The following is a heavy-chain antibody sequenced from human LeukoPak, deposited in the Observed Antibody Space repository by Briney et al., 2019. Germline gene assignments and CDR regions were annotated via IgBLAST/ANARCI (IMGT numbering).Heavy chain of an antibody. J-gene: IGHJ4*02. CDR2: ISSSGSTI. V-gene: IGHV3-48*03. CDR3: ARVKYSRVVGAFDY. CDR1: LFTPSRYE. Sequence: PGGSLRLSPALSLFTPSRYEVNTGREAPGKGLEWVSYISSSGSTIYYADSVKGRFTISRDNAKNSLYLQMNSLRAEDTALYYCARVKYSRVVGAFDYWGQGALVTVSS. D-gene: IGHD6-6*01.